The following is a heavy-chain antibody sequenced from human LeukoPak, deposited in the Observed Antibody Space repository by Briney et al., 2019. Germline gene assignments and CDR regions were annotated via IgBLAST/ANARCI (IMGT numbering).Heavy chain of an antibody. D-gene: IGHD4-11*01. CDR1: GFTFRDYG. CDR3: AKETSPYNQLVTTADAFDI. Sequence: PGGSLRLSCAASGFTFRDYGMSWVRQAPGKGLEWVSSINNAGVNTHYADSVKGRFTISRDNSKNTLYLQMNSLRAEDTAVYYCAKETSPYNQLVTTADAFDIWGQGTMVTVSS. CDR2: INNAGVNT. J-gene: IGHJ3*02. V-gene: IGHV3-23*01.